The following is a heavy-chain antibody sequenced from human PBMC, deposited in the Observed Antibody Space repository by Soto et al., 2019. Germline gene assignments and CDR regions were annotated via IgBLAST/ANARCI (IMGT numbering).Heavy chain of an antibody. CDR2: ISHDGSNK. CDR3: ARDGYDSSGYTIDAFDI. D-gene: IGHD3-22*01. V-gene: IGHV3-30-3*01. Sequence: QVQLVESGGGVVQPGRSLRLSCAASGFTFSSYAMHWVRQAPGKGLEWVAVISHDGSNKYYADSVKGRFTISRDNSKNTLYGQMNSLRAEDTAVYYCARDGYDSSGYTIDAFDIWGQGTMVTVSS. CDR1: GFTFSSYA. J-gene: IGHJ3*02.